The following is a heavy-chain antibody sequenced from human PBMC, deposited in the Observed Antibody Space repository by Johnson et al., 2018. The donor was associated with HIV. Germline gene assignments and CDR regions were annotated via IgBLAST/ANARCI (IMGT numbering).Heavy chain of an antibody. CDR1: GFTFNYYG. Sequence: QVQLVESGGGLVQPGRSLRLSCAASGFTFNYYGMHWVRQAPGKGLEWVALIWYDGSNKYYADSVKGRFTISRDNSKNTLYLQMNSLRAEDTAVYYCAKDRGSGWYWDAFDIWGQGTMVTVSS. CDR2: IWYDGSNK. V-gene: IGHV3-33*06. J-gene: IGHJ3*02. D-gene: IGHD6-19*01. CDR3: AKDRGSGWYWDAFDI.